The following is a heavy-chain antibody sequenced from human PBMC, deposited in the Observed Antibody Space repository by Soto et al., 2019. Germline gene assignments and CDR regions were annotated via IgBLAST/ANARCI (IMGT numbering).Heavy chain of an antibody. J-gene: IGHJ5*02. Sequence: GGSLRLSCAASGFTFSSYAMHWVRQAPGKGLEWVAVRSYDGSNKYYADSVKGRFTISRDNSKNTLYLQMNSLRAEDTAVYYCARDRLAFGTNWFDPWGQGTLVTVSS. CDR3: ARDRLAFGTNWFDP. V-gene: IGHV3-30-3*01. CDR2: RSYDGSNK. D-gene: IGHD3-10*01. CDR1: GFTFSSYA.